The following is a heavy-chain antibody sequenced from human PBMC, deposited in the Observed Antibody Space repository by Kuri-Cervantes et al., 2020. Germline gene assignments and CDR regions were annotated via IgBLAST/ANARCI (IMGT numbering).Heavy chain of an antibody. D-gene: IGHD3-22*01. CDR3: ARDPSKYYYDSSGLCAFDI. V-gene: IGHV1-8*02. J-gene: IGHJ3*02. CDR1: GYTFTSYD. Sequence: ASVKVSCKASGYTFTSYDINWVRQATGQGLEWMGWMNPNSGNTGYAQKFQGRVTMTRNTSISTAYMELSSLRSEDTAVYYCARDPSKYYYDSSGLCAFDIWGQGTMVTVSS. CDR2: MNPNSGNT.